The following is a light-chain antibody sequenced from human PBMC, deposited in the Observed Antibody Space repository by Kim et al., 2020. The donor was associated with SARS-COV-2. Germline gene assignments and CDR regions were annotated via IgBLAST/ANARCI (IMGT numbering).Light chain of an antibody. CDR1: QGISSY. J-gene: IGKJ2*01. Sequence: DIQLTQSPSFLSASVGDRVTITCRASQGISSYLAWYQQKPGKAPKLLIYAASTLQSGVPSRFSGSGSGTEFTLTISSLQPEDFATYYCQQLNSYPGYTFGQGTKLEI. CDR2: AAS. V-gene: IGKV1-9*01. CDR3: QQLNSYPGYT.